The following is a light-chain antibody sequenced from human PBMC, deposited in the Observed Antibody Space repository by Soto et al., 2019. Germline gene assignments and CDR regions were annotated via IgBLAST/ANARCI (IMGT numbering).Light chain of an antibody. CDR3: ETWDSNTLYV. CDR1: SGHSSYI. V-gene: IGLV4-60*02. Sequence: QPVLTQSSSASASLGSSVKLTCTLSSGHSSYIIAWHQQQPGKAPRYLMKLEGSGSYNKGSGVPDRFSGSSSGADHYLTISNLQFEDEADYYCETWDSNTLYVFGTGTKLTVL. J-gene: IGLJ1*01. CDR2: LEGSGSY.